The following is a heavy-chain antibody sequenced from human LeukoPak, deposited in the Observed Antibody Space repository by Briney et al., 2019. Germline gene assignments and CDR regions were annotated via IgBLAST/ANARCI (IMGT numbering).Heavy chain of an antibody. CDR1: GFTFSSNW. V-gene: IGHV3-74*01. CDR3: AKDRYYDFWSAYYFDY. Sequence: PGGSLRLSCAASGFTFSSNWMHWVRQAPGKGLVWVSRIISNENSATYADSVKGRFTISRDNSKNTLYLQMNSLRAEDTAVYYCAKDRYYDFWSAYYFDYWGQGTLVTVSS. CDR2: IISNENSA. D-gene: IGHD3-3*01. J-gene: IGHJ4*02.